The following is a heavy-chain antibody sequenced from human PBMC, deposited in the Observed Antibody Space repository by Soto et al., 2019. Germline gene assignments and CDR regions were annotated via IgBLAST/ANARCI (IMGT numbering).Heavy chain of an antibody. V-gene: IGHV3-23*01. CDR1: GFTFSTYA. Sequence: EVQLLDSGGGLVQPGGSLRLSCAASGFTFSTYAMSWVRQAPGKGLEWVSGISFSGGSRHYSDSVKGRFTISRDNSKNKLYLQMNSLRAEDTAVYYCAKRMDVVVVAASEGPFDYWGQGTLVTVSS. J-gene: IGHJ4*02. D-gene: IGHD2-15*01. CDR3: AKRMDVVVVAASEGPFDY. CDR2: ISFSGGSR.